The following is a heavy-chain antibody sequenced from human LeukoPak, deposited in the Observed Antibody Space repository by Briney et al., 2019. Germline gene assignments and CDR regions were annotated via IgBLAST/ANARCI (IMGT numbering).Heavy chain of an antibody. D-gene: IGHD5/OR15-5a*01. V-gene: IGHV3-74*01. CDR1: GFTFSSYW. Sequence: GGSLRLSCEAFGFTFSSYWMSWVRQAPGKGLVWVSRINNDGSSITYADSVKVRFTISRDNAMNPLYLQMNSLRAEDTAAHYCARVPIVSSYYYYMDVWGKGTTVTVSS. CDR2: INNDGSSI. CDR3: ARVPIVSSYYYYMDV. J-gene: IGHJ6*03.